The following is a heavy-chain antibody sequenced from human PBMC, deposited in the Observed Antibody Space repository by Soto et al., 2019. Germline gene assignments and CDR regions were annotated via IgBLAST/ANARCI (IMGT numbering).Heavy chain of an antibody. J-gene: IGHJ6*02. CDR3: ARPLIAARPNYYYYGMDV. V-gene: IGHV5-51*01. D-gene: IGHD6-6*01. CDR1: GYSFTSYW. Sequence: PGVSLKIGCKGSGYSFTSYWIGWVRQMPGKGLEWMGIIYPGDSDTRYSPSFQGQVTISADKSISTAYLQWSSLKASDTAMYYCARPLIAARPNYYYYGMDVWGQGTTVTVSS. CDR2: IYPGDSDT.